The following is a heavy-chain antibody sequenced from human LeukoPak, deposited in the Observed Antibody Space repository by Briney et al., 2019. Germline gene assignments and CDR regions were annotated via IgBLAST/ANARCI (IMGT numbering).Heavy chain of an antibody. V-gene: IGHV1-2*02. J-gene: IGHJ4*02. CDR1: GYTFPAYY. CDR3: ARARTPGIAADPFDY. Sequence: ASVKVSCKASGYTFPAYYMHWVRQAPGQGLEWMGWINPNSGGTNYAQKFQGRVTMTRDTSISTAYMELSRLRSDDTAVYYCARARTPGIAADPFDYWGQGTLVTVSS. CDR2: INPNSGGT. D-gene: IGHD6-13*01.